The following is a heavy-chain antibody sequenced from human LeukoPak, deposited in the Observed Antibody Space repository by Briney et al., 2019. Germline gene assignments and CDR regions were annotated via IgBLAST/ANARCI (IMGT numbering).Heavy chain of an antibody. Sequence: GGSLRLSCAASGFTFSSYWMSWVRQAPGKGLEWVANIKQDGSEKYYVDSVKGRFTISRDNSKNTLYLQMNSLRAEDTAVYYCAKDSSTIEPIDYWGQGTLVTVSS. J-gene: IGHJ4*02. CDR3: AKDSSTIEPIDY. CDR2: IKQDGSEK. V-gene: IGHV3-7*04. CDR1: GFTFSSYW. D-gene: IGHD6-13*01.